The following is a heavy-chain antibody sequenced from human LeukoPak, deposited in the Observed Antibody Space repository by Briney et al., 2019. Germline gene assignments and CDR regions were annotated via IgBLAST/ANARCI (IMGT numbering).Heavy chain of an antibody. V-gene: IGHV4-30-2*01. CDR1: GGSISSGGYS. CDR3: ARRSAWGLGAFDI. CDR2: IYHSGST. J-gene: IGHJ3*02. D-gene: IGHD3-16*01. Sequence: SQTLSLTCAVSGGSISSGGYSWSWIRQPPGKGLEWIGYIYHSGSTYYNPSLKSRVTISVDRSKNQFSLKLSSVTAADTAVYYCARRSAWGLGAFDIWGQGTMVTASS.